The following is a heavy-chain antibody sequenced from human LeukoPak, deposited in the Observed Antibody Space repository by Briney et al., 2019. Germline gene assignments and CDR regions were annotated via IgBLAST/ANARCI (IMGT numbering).Heavy chain of an antibody. CDR3: AAVLAAAGTSGFDY. CDR1: GGSFSGYY. V-gene: IGHV4-34*01. Sequence: SETLSLTCAVYGGSFSGYYWSWIRQPPGKGLEWIGEINHSGSTNYNPSLKSRVTISVDTSKNQFSLKLSSVTAADTAVYYCAAVLAAAGTSGFDYWGQGTLVTVSS. D-gene: IGHD6-13*01. CDR2: INHSGST. J-gene: IGHJ4*02.